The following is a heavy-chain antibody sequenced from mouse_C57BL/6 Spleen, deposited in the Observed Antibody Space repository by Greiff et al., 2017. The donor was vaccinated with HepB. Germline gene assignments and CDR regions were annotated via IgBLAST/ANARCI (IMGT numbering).Heavy chain of an antibody. Sequence: EGRRQKEGKGRGERGAEGERAGTASGDKGGDSSLHGRQQSHGKSLEWIGDINPNNGGTSYNQKFKGKATLTVDKSSSTAYMELRSLTSEDSAVYYCAREGGSRVYFDYWGQGTTLTVSS. V-gene: IGHV1-26*01. CDR2: INPNNGGT. J-gene: IGHJ2*01. D-gene: IGHD3-3*01. CDR1: GDKGGDSS. CDR3: AREGGSRVYFDY.